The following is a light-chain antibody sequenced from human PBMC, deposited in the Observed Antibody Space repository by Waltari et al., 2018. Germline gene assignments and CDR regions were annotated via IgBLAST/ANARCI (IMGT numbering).Light chain of an antibody. CDR1: ALAKQY. V-gene: IGLV3-25*03. CDR2: KDS. J-gene: IGLJ3*02. Sequence: SSELTQPPSLSVSPGQTAKITCSGEALAKQYTYWYQQKSGQAPVLLIYKDSKRPSMIAERFSGASSGTTVTLTISGVQAEDEADYFCQSSDSSGTWVFGGGTKLTVL. CDR3: QSSDSSGTWV.